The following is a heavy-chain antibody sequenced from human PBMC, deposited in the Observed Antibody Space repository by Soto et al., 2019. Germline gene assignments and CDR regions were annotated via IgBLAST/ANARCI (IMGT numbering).Heavy chain of an antibody. D-gene: IGHD2-21*01. CDR3: ARVWIAEGLPNYGMDV. V-gene: IGHV1-3*01. J-gene: IGHJ6*02. CDR2: INAGNGNT. Sequence: ASVKVSCKASGYTFTSYAMHWVRQAPGQRLEWIGWINAGNGNTKYSQKFQGRVTITRDTSASTAYMELSSLRSEDTALYYCARVWIAEGLPNYGMDVWGQGTTVTVSS. CDR1: GYTFTSYA.